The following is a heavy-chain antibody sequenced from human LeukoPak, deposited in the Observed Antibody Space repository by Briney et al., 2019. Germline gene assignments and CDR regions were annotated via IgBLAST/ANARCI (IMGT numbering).Heavy chain of an antibody. J-gene: IGHJ4*02. D-gene: IGHD3-3*01. V-gene: IGHV3-7*03. CDR1: GFTFGKYW. CDR2: IKLDGSEK. Sequence: GGSLRLSCVASGFTFGKYWMSWVRQAPGKGLEWVANIKLDGSEKNHVDSVKGRFTISRDNTKNSLYLQMNSLRAEDTAVFYCARDQYDTWSRRGNFDSWGQGTLVIVSS. CDR3: ARDQYDTWSRRGNFDS.